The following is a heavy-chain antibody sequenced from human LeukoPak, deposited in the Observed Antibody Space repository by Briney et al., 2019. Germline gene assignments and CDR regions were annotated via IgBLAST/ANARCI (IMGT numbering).Heavy chain of an antibody. D-gene: IGHD3-22*01. V-gene: IGHV5-51*01. CDR1: GYSFTSYW. CDR3: ARLFLPYYYDSSGYYEFDY. Sequence: GESLKISWKGSGYSFTSYWIGWVRQMPGKGLEWMGIIYPGDSDTRYSPSFQGQVTISADKSISTVYLQWSSLKASDTAMYYCARLFLPYYYDSSGYYEFDYWGQGTLVTVSS. CDR2: IYPGDSDT. J-gene: IGHJ4*02.